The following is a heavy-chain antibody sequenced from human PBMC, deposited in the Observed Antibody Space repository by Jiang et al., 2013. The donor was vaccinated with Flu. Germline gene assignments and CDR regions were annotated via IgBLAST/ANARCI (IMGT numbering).Heavy chain of an antibody. D-gene: IGHD2-15*01. Sequence: QTLSLTCAISGDSVSSNSAAWNWIRQSPSRGLEWLGRAYYRSQWYIDYAMTVKGRIIVTPDTSKNQLSLQLNSVTPQDTAVYYCVRGAGAADYWGQGTLVTVSS. J-gene: IGHJ4*02. CDR2: AYYRSQWYI. V-gene: IGHV6-1*01. CDR1: GDSVSSNSAA. CDR3: VRGAGAADY.